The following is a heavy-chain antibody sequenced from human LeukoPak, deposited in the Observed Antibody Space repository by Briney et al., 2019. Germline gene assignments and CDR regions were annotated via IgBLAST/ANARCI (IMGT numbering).Heavy chain of an antibody. V-gene: IGHV4-38-2*02. CDR3: ARGFSSGWYSGYFDY. D-gene: IGHD6-19*01. J-gene: IGHJ4*02. CDR1: GYSISSGYY. CDR2: IYHSGRT. Sequence: SETLSLTCTVSGYSISSGYYWGWIRQPPGKGLEWIGSIYHSGRTFYNPSLKSRVTISVDTSKNQFSLKLSSVTAADTAVYYCARGFSSGWYSGYFDYWGQGTLVTVSS.